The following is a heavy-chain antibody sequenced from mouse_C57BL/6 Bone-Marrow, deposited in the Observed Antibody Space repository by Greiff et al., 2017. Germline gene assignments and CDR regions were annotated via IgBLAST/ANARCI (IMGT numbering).Heavy chain of an antibody. J-gene: IGHJ3*01. Sequence: VQLQQSGAELAKPGASVKLSCKASGYTFTSYWMHWVKQRPGQVLEWIGYINPSSGYTKYNQKFKDKAKLTADKSSNTAYMQLSSLTYEDSAVYCCARTGVAYWGQGTLVTVSA. CDR3: ARTGVAY. CDR2: INPSSGYT. V-gene: IGHV1-7*01. CDR1: GYTFTSYW.